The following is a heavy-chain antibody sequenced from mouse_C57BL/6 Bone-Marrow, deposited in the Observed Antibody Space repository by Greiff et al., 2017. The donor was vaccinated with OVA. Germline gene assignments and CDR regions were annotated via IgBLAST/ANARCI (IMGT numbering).Heavy chain of an antibody. D-gene: IGHD1-1*01. Sequence: ESGPGLVKPSQSLSLTCSVTGYSITSGYYWNWIRQFLGNKLEWMGYISYDGSNNYNPSLKNRISITRDTSKNQLFLKLNSVTTEDTATYYCAREDYFYAMDYWGQGTSVTVSA. CDR1: GYSITSGYY. J-gene: IGHJ4*01. CDR3: AREDYFYAMDY. CDR2: ISYDGSN. V-gene: IGHV3-6*01.